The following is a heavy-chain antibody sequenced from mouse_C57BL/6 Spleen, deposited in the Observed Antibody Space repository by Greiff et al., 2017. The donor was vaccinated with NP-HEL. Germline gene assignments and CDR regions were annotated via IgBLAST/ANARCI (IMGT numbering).Heavy chain of an antibody. CDR2: ISSGSGTI. D-gene: IGHD1-3*01. J-gene: IGHJ2*02. CDR1: GFTFSDYG. CDR3: AWRAVVVVLYFDY. V-gene: IGHV5-17*01. Sequence: EVQLVESGGGLMKPGGSLKLSCAASGFTFSDYGMHWVRQTPGKGLEWVAYISSGSGTIYYADTVKGRFTFTRDNAKNTVFLQMSSLRSEDSAMYYCAWRAVVVVLYFDYWGQGTSLTVSS.